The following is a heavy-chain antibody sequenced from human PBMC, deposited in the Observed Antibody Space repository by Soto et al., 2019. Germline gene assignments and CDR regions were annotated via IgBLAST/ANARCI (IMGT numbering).Heavy chain of an antibody. CDR1: GASIITDNW. D-gene: IGHD3-10*01. J-gene: IGHJ4*02. Sequence: QVQLQESGPGLVKPSGTLSLTCALSGASIITDNWWSWVRQPPGKEMEWIGEIYHSGNTNFNPSVKSRVTISVDTSKNQFSLTVSSVTAADTAIYYCARASASSKLRGGVINWGQGTLVTVSS. CDR3: ARASASSKLRGGVIN. V-gene: IGHV4-4*02. CDR2: IYHSGNT.